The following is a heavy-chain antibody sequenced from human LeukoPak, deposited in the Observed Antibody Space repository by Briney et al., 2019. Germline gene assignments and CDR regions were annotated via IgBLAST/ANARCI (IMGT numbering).Heavy chain of an antibody. V-gene: IGHV1-69*13. Sequence: SVKVSCKSSGGTFSSYAISWVRQAPGQGLEWMGGIIPIFGTANYAQKFQGRVTITADESTSTGYMELSSLRSEDTAVYYCARYSQGVSYFDYWGQGTLVTVSS. CDR3: ARYSQGVSYFDY. J-gene: IGHJ4*02. CDR1: GGTFSSYA. D-gene: IGHD5-18*01. CDR2: IIPIFGTA.